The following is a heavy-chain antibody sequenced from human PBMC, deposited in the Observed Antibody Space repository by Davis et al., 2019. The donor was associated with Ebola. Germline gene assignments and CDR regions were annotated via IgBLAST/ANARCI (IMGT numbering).Heavy chain of an antibody. CDR3: ARGYCSGGSCRNYYYYGMDV. CDR2: INSDGSST. J-gene: IGHJ6*02. V-gene: IGHV3-74*01. D-gene: IGHD2-15*01. Sequence: GESLKISCAASGFTFSSYWMHWVRHAPGKGLVWVSRINSDGSSTSYADSLKGRFTISRDNAKNTLYLQMNRLRAEDTAVYYCARGYCSGGSCRNYYYYGMDVWGQGTTVTVSS. CDR1: GFTFSSYW.